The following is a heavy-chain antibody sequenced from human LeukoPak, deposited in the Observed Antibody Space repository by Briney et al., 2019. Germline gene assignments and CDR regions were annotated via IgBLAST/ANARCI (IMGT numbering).Heavy chain of an antibody. CDR2: ISGGGGST. CDR1: GFSFNNYG. D-gene: IGHD1-1*01. CDR3: AKGWRFDAFAI. V-gene: IGHV3-23*01. Sequence: PWGSLRLSCEASGFSFNNYGMSWVRQAPGKGLEWVSGISGGGGSTYYADSVTGRFTISRDNSKNTLYLQMNSLRAEDTALYYCAKGWRFDAFAIWGQGTMVTVSS. J-gene: IGHJ3*02.